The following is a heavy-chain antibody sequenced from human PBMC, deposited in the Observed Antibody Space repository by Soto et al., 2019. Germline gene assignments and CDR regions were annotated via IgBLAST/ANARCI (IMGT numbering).Heavy chain of an antibody. CDR3: ARSRRGAYSSGWYSLSGYYSYGIDV. J-gene: IGHJ6*02. D-gene: IGHD6-19*01. CDR2: IYPDDSDT. V-gene: IGHV5-51*01. Sequence: GESLKISGKHSGFNFPTFWIAWVRQMPGKGLEWMGTIYPDDSDTRYSPSFQGQVTISADKSIQTAYLQWSSLKASDTAMYYCARSRRGAYSSGWYSLSGYYSYGIDVWGQGTTVTVSS. CDR1: GFNFPTFW.